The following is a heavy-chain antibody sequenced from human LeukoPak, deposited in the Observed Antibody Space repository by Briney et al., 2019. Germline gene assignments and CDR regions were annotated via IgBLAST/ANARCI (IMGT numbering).Heavy chain of an antibody. V-gene: IGHV3-7*01. CDR2: IKGDESAK. D-gene: IGHD3-22*01. CDR3: ARDPASIDSSGYSYGY. CDR1: GFTFSTYW. Sequence: GGSLRLSCAASGFTFSTYWMAWVRQAPGKGLEWVANIKGDESAKHQADSVKGRFTVSRDNTRNSLYLQMNSLRAEDTAVYYCARDPASIDSSGYSYGYWGQGTLVTVSS. J-gene: IGHJ4*02.